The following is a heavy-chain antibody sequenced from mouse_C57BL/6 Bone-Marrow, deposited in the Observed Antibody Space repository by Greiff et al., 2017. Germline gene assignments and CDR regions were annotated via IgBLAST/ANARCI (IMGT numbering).Heavy chain of an antibody. D-gene: IGHD2-3*01. CDR2: IDPENGDT. J-gene: IGHJ4*01. Sequence: VQLQQSGAELVRPGASVKLSCTASGFNIQDAYMHWVKQRPEQGLEWIGWIDPENGDTDYDSKFQGKATITADPTSNTAYLPLSSLTSEDTAVYYCTTYDGYLYYYAMDYWGQGTSVTVAS. V-gene: IGHV14-4*01. CDR1: GFNIQDAY. CDR3: TTYDGYLYYYAMDY.